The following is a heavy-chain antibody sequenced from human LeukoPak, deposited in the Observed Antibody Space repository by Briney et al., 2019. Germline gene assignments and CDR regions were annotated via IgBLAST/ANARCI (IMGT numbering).Heavy chain of an antibody. D-gene: IGHD2-2*01. V-gene: IGHV4-34*01. J-gene: IGHJ3*02. Sequence: SETLSLTCAVYGGSFSGYYWSWIRQPPGKGLELIGEINHGGSTSYNPSLKSRVTISVDTSKNQFSLKLSSVTAADTAVYYCARGANRLYCSSTSSIPRRCGAFDIWGQGTMVTVSS. CDR1: GGSFSGYY. CDR3: ARGANRLYCSSTSSIPRRCGAFDI. CDR2: INHGGST.